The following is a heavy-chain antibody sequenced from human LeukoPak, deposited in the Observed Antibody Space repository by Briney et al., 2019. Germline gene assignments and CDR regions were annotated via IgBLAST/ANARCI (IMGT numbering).Heavy chain of an antibody. D-gene: IGHD5-24*01. CDR1: GFTFSSYS. J-gene: IGHJ4*02. V-gene: IGHV3-21*01. Sequence: PGGSLRLSCAASGFTFSSYSMNWVRQAPGKGLEWVSAISGSGGSTYYADSVKGRFTISRDNAKNSLYLQMNSLRDEDTAVYSCARDGVRDGLYFDRWGQGTLVTVSS. CDR3: ARDGVRDGLYFDR. CDR2: ISGSGGST.